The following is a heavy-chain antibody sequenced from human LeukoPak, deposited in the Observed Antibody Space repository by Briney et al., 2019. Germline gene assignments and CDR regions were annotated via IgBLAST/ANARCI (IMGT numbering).Heavy chain of an antibody. J-gene: IGHJ4*02. CDR1: GDSVSSNRVA. CDR3: ARGGGLEDFDY. Sequence: SQTLSLTCAISGDSVSSNRVAWNWIRQSPSRGLEWLGRTYYRSKWYNDYAVSVKSRITINPDTSKNQFSLQLKFVTPEDTAVYYCARGGGLEDFDYWGQGTLVTVSS. CDR2: TYYRSKWYN. D-gene: IGHD3-10*01. V-gene: IGHV6-1*01.